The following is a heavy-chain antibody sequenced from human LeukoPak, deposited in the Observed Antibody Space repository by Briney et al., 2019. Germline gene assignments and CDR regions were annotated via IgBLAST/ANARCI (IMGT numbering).Heavy chain of an antibody. Sequence: GGSLSLSCAASGFTFSSYWMHWVRQAPGKGLVWVSRINSDGSSTSYADSVKGRFTISRDNAKNTPYLQMNSLRAEDTAVYYCASYSGSYYGFDYWGQGTLVTVSS. V-gene: IGHV3-74*01. J-gene: IGHJ4*02. D-gene: IGHD1-26*01. CDR2: INSDGSST. CDR1: GFTFSSYW. CDR3: ASYSGSYYGFDY.